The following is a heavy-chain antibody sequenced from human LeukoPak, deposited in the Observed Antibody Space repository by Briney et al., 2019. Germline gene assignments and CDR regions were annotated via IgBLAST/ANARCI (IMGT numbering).Heavy chain of an antibody. CDR1: GFRVTNDY. D-gene: IGHD3-3*01. CDR3: ARRVSGYYSRLDC. V-gene: IGHV3-23*01. J-gene: IGHJ4*02. CDR2: ISGSGGST. Sequence: PGGSLRLSCAVSGFRVTNDYMNWVRQAPGKGLEWVSAISGSGGSTYYADSVKGRFTISRDNSKNMLYLQMNSLRAEDTAVYYCARRVSGYYSRLDCWGQGTLVTVSS.